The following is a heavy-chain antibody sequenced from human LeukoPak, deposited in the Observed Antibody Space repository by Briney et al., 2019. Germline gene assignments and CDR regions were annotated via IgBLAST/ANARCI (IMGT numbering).Heavy chain of an antibody. V-gene: IGHV3-30*02. CDR1: GFTFSSYG. Sequence: GGSLRLSCVASGFTFSSYGMHWVRQAPGKGLEWVAFIRYDGSDKYYADSVKGRFTISRDNSKNTLYLQMNSLRPEDTAVYYCAKDLGYYGSGSHSNWFDPWGQGTLVTVSS. CDR2: IRYDGSDK. CDR3: AKDLGYYGSGSHSNWFDP. J-gene: IGHJ5*02. D-gene: IGHD3-10*01.